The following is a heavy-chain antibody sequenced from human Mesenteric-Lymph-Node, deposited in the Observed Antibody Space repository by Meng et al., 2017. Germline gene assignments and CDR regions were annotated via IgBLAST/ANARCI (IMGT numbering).Heavy chain of an antibody. J-gene: IGHJ4*02. CDR3: ARHGEYGNFDS. CDR2: FHYSGNT. D-gene: IGHD4-17*01. Sequence: SETLSLTCAVSGGAISSGADYGGWIRQPPGKGLEWIASFHYSGNTYYTPSLKSRLTISLDTSRNQLSLKLTSVTAADTAVYYCARHGEYGNFDSWGQGKLVTVSS. CDR1: GGAISSGADY. V-gene: IGHV4-39*07.